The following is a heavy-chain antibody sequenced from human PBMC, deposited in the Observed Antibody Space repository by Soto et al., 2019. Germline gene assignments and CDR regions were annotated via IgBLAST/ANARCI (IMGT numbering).Heavy chain of an antibody. V-gene: IGHV4-59*08. J-gene: IGHJ4*02. CDR3: ARQSRDLAVAGRRYYFDY. CDR2: IYYSGST. Sequence: QVQLQESGPGLVKPSETLSLTCTVSGGSISSYYWSWIRQPPGKGLEWIGYIYYSGSTNYNPSLKSRVTISVDTSKNQFSLKLSSVTAADTAVYYCARQSRDLAVAGRRYYFDYWGQGTLVTVSS. CDR1: GGSISSYY. D-gene: IGHD6-19*01.